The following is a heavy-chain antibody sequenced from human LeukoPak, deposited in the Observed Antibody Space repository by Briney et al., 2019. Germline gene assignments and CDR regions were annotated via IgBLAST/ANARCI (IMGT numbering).Heavy chain of an antibody. CDR2: IWYDGSNK. CDR1: GFTFSSYG. D-gene: IGHD6-19*01. V-gene: IGHV3-33*06. Sequence: GGSLRLSCAASGFTFSSYGMHWVRQAPGKGLEWVAVIWYDGSNKYYADSVKGRFTISRDNSQNTVYLQMNSLRAEDTAVYYCGKTTTGYSSGRYPGWPVDYWGQGTLVTVSS. J-gene: IGHJ4*02. CDR3: GKTTTGYSSGRYPGWPVDY.